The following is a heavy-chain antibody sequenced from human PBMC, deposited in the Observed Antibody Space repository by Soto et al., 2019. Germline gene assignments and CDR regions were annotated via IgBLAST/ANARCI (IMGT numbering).Heavy chain of an antibody. V-gene: IGHV4-39*07. D-gene: IGHD3-10*01. Sequence: PSETLSLTCTFSGGSISSSSYYWGWIRQPPGKGLEWIGSIYYSGSTYYNPSLKSRVTISVDRSKNQFSLKLSSVTAADTAVYYCARENNVLPGGYFDYWGQGTLVTVSS. CDR2: IYYSGST. CDR1: GGSISSSSYY. CDR3: ARENNVLPGGYFDY. J-gene: IGHJ4*02.